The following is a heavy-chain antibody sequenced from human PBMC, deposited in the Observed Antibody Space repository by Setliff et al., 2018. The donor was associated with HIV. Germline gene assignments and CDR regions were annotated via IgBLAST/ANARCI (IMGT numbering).Heavy chain of an antibody. CDR3: AGNYYDVWSLSFGGWFDP. D-gene: IGHD3-3*01. Sequence: GASVKVSCKASGYIFTSYAMNWVRQAPGQGLEWMGWINTNTGNPTYAQGFTGRFVFSLDTSVNTAYLQISSLKAEDTAVYYCAGNYYDVWSLSFGGWFDPWGQGTLVTVSS. V-gene: IGHV7-4-1*02. CDR1: GYIFTSYA. J-gene: IGHJ5*02. CDR2: INTNTGNP.